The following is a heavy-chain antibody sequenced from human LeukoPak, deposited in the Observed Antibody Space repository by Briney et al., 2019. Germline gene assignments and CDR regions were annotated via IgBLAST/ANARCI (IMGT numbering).Heavy chain of an antibody. CDR3: ARELRTGSTFFDY. D-gene: IGHD2-2*01. Sequence: SETLSLTCTVSGGSISSGGYYWSWIRQPPGKGLEWIGYIYHSGSTYYNPPLKSRVTISVDRSKNQFSLKLSSVTAADTAVYYCARELRTGSTFFDYWGQGTLVTVSS. CDR2: IYHSGST. V-gene: IGHV4-30-2*01. J-gene: IGHJ4*02. CDR1: GGSISSGGYY.